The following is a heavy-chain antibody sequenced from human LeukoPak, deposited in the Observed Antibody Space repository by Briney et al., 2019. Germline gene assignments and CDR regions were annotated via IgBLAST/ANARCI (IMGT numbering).Heavy chain of an antibody. D-gene: IGHD3-9*01. J-gene: IGHJ4*02. CDR1: GFTFSSYA. CDR2: IGNNGGST. CDR3: ARSWGPYDILTGYSFDC. Sequence: PGGSLRLSCAASGFTFSSYAMHWVRQAPGKGLEYVSAIGNNGGSTYYANSVKGRFSISRDNSKNTLYLQMGSLRAEDMAVYYCARSWGPYDILTGYSFDCWGQGALVTVSS. V-gene: IGHV3-64*01.